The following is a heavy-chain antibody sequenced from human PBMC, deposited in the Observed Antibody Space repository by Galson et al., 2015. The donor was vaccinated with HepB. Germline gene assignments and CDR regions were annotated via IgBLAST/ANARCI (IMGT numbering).Heavy chain of an antibody. V-gene: IGHV3-21*01. CDR2: ISSSSSYI. J-gene: IGHJ4*02. Sequence: SLRLSCAASGFTFSSYSMNWVRQAPGKGLEWVSSISSSSSYIYCADSVKGRFTISRDNAKNSLYLQMNSLRAEDTAVYYCARDFPSGSTVWYYFDYWGQGTLVTVSS. D-gene: IGHD1-26*01. CDR1: GFTFSSYS. CDR3: ARDFPSGSTVWYYFDY.